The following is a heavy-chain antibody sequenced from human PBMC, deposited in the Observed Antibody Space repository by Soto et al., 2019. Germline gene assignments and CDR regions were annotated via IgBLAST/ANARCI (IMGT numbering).Heavy chain of an antibody. CDR3: ARGGRDAYNWFDP. V-gene: IGHV3-7*01. CDR2: IKQDGSEK. D-gene: IGHD3-16*01. Sequence: EAQLVESGGGLVQPGGSLRVSCEVSGFTFSSYWMSWVRQAPGKGLEWVAKIKQDGSEKDYVDSVKGRFTISRDNANNSLYLHMCSLRAEDTAIYYCARGGRDAYNWFDPWGQGTLVTVSS. J-gene: IGHJ5*02. CDR1: GFTFSSYW.